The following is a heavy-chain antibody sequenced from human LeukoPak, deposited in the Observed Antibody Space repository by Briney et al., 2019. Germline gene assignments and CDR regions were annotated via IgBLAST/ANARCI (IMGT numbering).Heavy chain of an antibody. CDR2: ISYDGSNK. CDR1: GFTFSSYG. D-gene: IGHD3-22*01. Sequence: GGSLRLSCAASGFTFSSYGMHWVRQAPGKGLEWVAVISYDGSNKYYADSVKGRFTISRDNSKNTLYLQMNSLRAEDTAVYYCAKSGYYDSSGYESWGQGTLVTVSS. V-gene: IGHV3-30*18. J-gene: IGHJ5*02. CDR3: AKSGYYDSSGYES.